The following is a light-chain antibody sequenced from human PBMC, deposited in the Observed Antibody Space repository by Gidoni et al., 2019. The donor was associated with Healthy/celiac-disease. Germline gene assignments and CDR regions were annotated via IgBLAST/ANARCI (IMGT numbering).Light chain of an antibody. CDR3: QSADSSGTYQV. CDR1: ALPKQY. CDR2: KDS. V-gene: IGLV3-25*03. J-gene: IGLJ2*01. Sequence: SSELTQPPPVPVSPGQTARITCSGDALPKQYAYWYQQKPGQAPVLVIYKDSERPSGIPERFSGSSSGTTVTLTISGVQAEDEADYYCQSADSSGTYQVFGGGTKLTVL.